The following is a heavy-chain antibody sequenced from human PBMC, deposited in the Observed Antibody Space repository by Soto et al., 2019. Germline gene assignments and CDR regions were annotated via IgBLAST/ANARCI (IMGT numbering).Heavy chain of an antibody. CDR1: GFSFSSFA. Sequence: GGSLRLSCEASGFSFSSFAMSWVRQAPGKGLEWVSAIAGIGLNTYYADSVRGRVTISRENSKSTLFLEMSSLRVEDTAVYYCVKDARIYFDGAGSHGAFDSWGQGSLVTV. J-gene: IGHJ4*02. CDR2: IAGIGLNT. CDR3: VKDARIYFDGAGSHGAFDS. V-gene: IGHV3-23*01. D-gene: IGHD3-22*01.